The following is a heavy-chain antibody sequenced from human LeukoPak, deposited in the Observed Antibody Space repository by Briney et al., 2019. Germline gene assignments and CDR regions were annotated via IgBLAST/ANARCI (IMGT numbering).Heavy chain of an antibody. Sequence: GGSLRLSCEASGFTFITYAMHWVRQAPGRGLEYVSAISTDGGSTYYANSVKGRFTISRDNSKNTLSLQMASLRPEDMAVYDCARWSGSYYSWGQGTLVTVSS. J-gene: IGHJ5*02. CDR1: GFTFITYA. CDR3: ARWSGSYYS. D-gene: IGHD1-26*01. CDR2: ISTDGGST. V-gene: IGHV3-64*01.